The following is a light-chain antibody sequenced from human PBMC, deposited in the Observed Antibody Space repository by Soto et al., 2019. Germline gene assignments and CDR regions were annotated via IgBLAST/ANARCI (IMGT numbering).Light chain of an antibody. V-gene: IGLV2-14*01. CDR1: SSDVGGYNY. Sequence: SALTQPASVSGSPGQSITISCTGTSSDVGGYNYVSWYQQHPGKAPKLMIYEVSNRPSGFSNRFSGSKSGNTASLTISGLQADDEADYYCSSYTTSSPHWVFGGETKLTVL. CDR3: SSYTTSSPHWV. CDR2: EVS. J-gene: IGLJ3*02.